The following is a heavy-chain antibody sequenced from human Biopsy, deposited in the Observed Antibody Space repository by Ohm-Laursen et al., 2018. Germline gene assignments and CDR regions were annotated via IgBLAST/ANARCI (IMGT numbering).Heavy chain of an antibody. J-gene: IGHJ4*02. D-gene: IGHD2-15*01. Sequence: GTLPLTCTVSGDSINSSYWSWIRQPPGKGLEWIGFISNSGNTNYNPSLKSRVTISVDTSKNQISLKLDSVTVADTAVFYCARRGSGGRSFDYWGQGSLVTVSS. V-gene: IGHV4-59*08. CDR3: ARRGSGGRSFDY. CDR2: ISNSGNT. CDR1: GDSINSSY.